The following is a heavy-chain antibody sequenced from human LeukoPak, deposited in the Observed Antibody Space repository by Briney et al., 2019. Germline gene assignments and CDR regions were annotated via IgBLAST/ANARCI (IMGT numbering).Heavy chain of an antibody. CDR1: GFTFSSYS. D-gene: IGHD3-3*01. J-gene: IGHJ4*02. CDR2: ISSSGSTI. V-gene: IGHV3-48*04. Sequence: GGSLRLSCAASGFTFSSYSMNWVRQAPGKGLEWVSYISSSGSTIYYADSVKGRFTISRDNAKNSLYLQMNSLRAEDTAVYYCARVGDYDFWSGNDYWGQGTLVTVSS. CDR3: ARVGDYDFWSGNDY.